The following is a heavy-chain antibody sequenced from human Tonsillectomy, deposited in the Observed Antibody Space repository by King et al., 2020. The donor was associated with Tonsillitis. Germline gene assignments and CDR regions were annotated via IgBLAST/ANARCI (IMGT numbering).Heavy chain of an antibody. CDR1: GFSLSTSGVG. Sequence: ITLKESGPTLVKPTQTLTLTCTFSGFSLSTSGVGVGWIRQPPGKALEWLALIYWNDDKRYSPSLKSRLTITKDTSKNQVVLTMTNMDPVDTATYYCAHGITYYSDSSGPDLDYWGQGTLVTVSS. D-gene: IGHD3-22*01. J-gene: IGHJ4*02. V-gene: IGHV2-5*01. CDR2: IYWNDDK. CDR3: AHGITYYSDSSGPDLDY.